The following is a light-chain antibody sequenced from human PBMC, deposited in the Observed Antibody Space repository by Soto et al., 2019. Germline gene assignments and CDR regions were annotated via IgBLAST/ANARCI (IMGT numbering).Light chain of an antibody. CDR2: DAS. CDR3: QQYESYSGT. CDR1: QSISGW. V-gene: IGKV1-5*01. Sequence: DIQMTQSPSTLSASVGDRVTITCRASQSISGWLAWYQQKPGKARRLLMYDASSLESGVSSRFSGGGSGTEFTLTISSLQPDDFATDYCQQYESYSGTFGQGTKVEIK. J-gene: IGKJ1*01.